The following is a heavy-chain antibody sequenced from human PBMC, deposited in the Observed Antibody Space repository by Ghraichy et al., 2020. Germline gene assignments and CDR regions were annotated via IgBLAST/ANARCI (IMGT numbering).Heavy chain of an antibody. CDR1: EFTFSSYS. V-gene: IGHV3-48*02. J-gene: IGHJ6*02. D-gene: IGHD4-23*01. Sequence: GESLNISCVGSEFTFSSYSMNWVRQSPGRGLEWVSYITSRSSFISYADSVKGRFTISRDNAQNSLYLQMNSLRDEDTAVYYCARGSTVVRFFYYGGMDVWGQGTTVTVSS. CDR3: ARGSTVVRFFYYGGMDV. CDR2: ITSRSSFI.